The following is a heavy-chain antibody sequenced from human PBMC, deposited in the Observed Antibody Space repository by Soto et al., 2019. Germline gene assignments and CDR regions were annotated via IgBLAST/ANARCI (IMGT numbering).Heavy chain of an antibody. CDR1: GFTFSSYA. D-gene: IGHD6-13*01. CDR3: AKDQAAGGTISRYFQD. J-gene: IGHJ1*01. V-gene: IGHV3-23*01. CDR2: ISGGGGTT. Sequence: EVQLLESGGGLVQPGGSLRLSCEASGFTFSSYAMSWVRQAPGQGLEWVSGISGGGGTTYYADSVKGRFTISRDNSKNTLYLQVNSLRAEDTAVYYCAKDQAAGGTISRYFQDWGQGTLVTVSS.